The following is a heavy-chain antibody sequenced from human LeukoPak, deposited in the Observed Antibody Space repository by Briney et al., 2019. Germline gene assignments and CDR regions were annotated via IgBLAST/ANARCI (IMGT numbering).Heavy chain of an antibody. Sequence: PGGSLRLSCAASGFTFSTYGMHWVRQAPGKGLEWVAVIWYDGSKKYYVDSVKGRFTISRDNSKSTLYLHMNSLRDEDTAVYHCARADCGGDCYVDYWGQGTLVTVSS. CDR3: ARADCGGDCYVDY. CDR1: GFTFSTYG. CDR2: IWYDGSKK. D-gene: IGHD2-21*02. J-gene: IGHJ4*02. V-gene: IGHV3-33*01.